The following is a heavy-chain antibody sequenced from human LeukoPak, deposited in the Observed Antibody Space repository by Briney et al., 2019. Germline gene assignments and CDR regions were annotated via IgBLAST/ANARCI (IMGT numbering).Heavy chain of an antibody. CDR1: GGTFSSYA. CDR2: IIPIFGTA. V-gene: IGHV1-69*05. Sequence: SVKVSCKASGGTFSSYAISWVRQAPGQGLEWMGGIIPIFGTANYAQKFQGRVTITTGESTSTAYMELSSLRSEDTAVYYCARTDYGGNSEDFDYWGQGTLVTVSS. D-gene: IGHD4-23*01. J-gene: IGHJ4*02. CDR3: ARTDYGGNSEDFDY.